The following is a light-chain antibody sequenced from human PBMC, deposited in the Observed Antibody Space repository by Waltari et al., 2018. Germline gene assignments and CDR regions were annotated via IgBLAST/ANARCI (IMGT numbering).Light chain of an antibody. CDR2: RAS. V-gene: IGKV1-5*03. CDR3: QQYSDDWT. Sequence: DIQMTQSPSTLSASVGDTVSITCRASQSIKRWLAWYQQKPGKAPNRLIYRASTLESGVPSRFSGSESGAEFTLTISSLQPDDFATYYCQQYSDDWTFGQGTKVEIK. J-gene: IGKJ1*01. CDR1: QSIKRW.